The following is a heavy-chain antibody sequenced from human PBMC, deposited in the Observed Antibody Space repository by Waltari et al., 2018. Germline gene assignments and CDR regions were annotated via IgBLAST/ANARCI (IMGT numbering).Heavy chain of an antibody. CDR3: ATDSSGYYGWYYYYGMDV. CDR1: GGSFSGYY. D-gene: IGHD3-22*01. V-gene: IGHV4-34*01. J-gene: IGHJ6*02. Sequence: QVQLQQWGAGLLKPSETLSLTCAVYGGSFSGYYWRWIRQPPGKGLEWIGEINHSGSTNYNPSLKSRVTISVDTSKNQFSLKLSSVTAADTAVYYCATDSSGYYGWYYYYGMDVWGQGTTVTVSS. CDR2: INHSGST.